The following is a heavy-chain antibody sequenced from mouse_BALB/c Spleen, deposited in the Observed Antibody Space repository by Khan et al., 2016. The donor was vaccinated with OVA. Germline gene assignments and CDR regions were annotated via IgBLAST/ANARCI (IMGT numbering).Heavy chain of an antibody. CDR2: ISYSGNT. J-gene: IGHJ2*01. CDR1: GYSITSDYA. Sequence: EVKLEVSGPGLVKPSQSLSLTCTVTGYSITSDYAWNWIRQFPGNKLEWMGYISYSGNTKYNPSLKSRISITRDTSKNQFFLQLNSVTTEDTATYYCAVIYGGDFAYWGQGTTLTVSS. CDR3: AVIYGGDFAY. D-gene: IGHD1-1*01. V-gene: IGHV3-2*02.